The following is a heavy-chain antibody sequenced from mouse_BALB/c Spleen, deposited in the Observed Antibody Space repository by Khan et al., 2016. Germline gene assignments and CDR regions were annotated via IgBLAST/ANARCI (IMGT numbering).Heavy chain of an antibody. CDR1: GYTFTNYG. V-gene: IGHV9-1*02. D-gene: IGHD1-1*01. J-gene: IGHJ1*01. Sequence: QIQLVQSGPELKKPGETVKISCKASGYTFTNYGMNWVKQAPGKGLKWMGWINTYTGEPTYADDFKGRFAFSLETSASTAYLQINNLKNEDMATYFCARNYYYVSSYRYFDVWGAGTTVTVSS. CDR3: ARNYYYVSSYRYFDV. CDR2: INTYTGEP.